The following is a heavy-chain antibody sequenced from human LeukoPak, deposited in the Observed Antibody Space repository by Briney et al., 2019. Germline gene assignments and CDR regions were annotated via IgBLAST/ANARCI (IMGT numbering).Heavy chain of an antibody. J-gene: IGHJ4*02. D-gene: IGHD5-12*01. CDR3: AGGYDLGYYFDY. Sequence: SETLSLTCAVYGGSFSGYYWSWIRQPPGKGLEWIGEINHSGSTNYNPSLKSRVTISVDTSKNQFSLKLSSVTAADTAVYYCAGGYDLGYYFDYWGQGTLVTVSS. CDR2: INHSGST. CDR1: GGSFSGYY. V-gene: IGHV4-34*01.